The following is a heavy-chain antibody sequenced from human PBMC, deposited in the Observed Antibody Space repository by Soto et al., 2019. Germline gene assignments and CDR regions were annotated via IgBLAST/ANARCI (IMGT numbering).Heavy chain of an antibody. V-gene: IGHV3-11*01. J-gene: IGHJ5*02. D-gene: IGHD2-15*01. CDR1: GFTFSDYY. CDR3: ARDRGPYCSGGSCYSPGHWFDP. CDR2: ISSSGSTI. Sequence: GGSLRLSCAASGFTFSDYYMSWIRQAPGKGLEWVSYISSSGSTIYYADSVKGRFTISRDNAKNSLYLQMNSLRAEDTAVYYCARDRGPYCSGGSCYSPGHWFDPWGQGTLVTVSS.